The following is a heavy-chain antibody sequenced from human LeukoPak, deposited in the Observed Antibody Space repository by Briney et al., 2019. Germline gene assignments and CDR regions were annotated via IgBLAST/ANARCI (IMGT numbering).Heavy chain of an antibody. V-gene: IGHV4-39*01. J-gene: IGHJ4*02. D-gene: IGHD5-24*01. Sequence: SETLSLTCTVSGGSISSSSYYWGWIRQPPGKGLEWIGSIYYSGSTYYNPSLKSRVTISVDTSKNQFSLKLSSVTAADTAVYYCARQFWGDGYNPFDYWGQGTLVTVSS. CDR1: GGSISSSSYY. CDR2: IYYSGST. CDR3: ARQFWGDGYNPFDY.